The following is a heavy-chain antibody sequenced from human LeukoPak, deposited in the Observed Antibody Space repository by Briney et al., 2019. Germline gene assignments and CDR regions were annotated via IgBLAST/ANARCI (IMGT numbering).Heavy chain of an antibody. CDR3: AGGSGWYAFDI. J-gene: IGHJ3*02. Sequence: GGSLRLSCAASGFTFSSYWMTWVRQAPGKGLECVANIKQDGSEEYYVDSVKGRFTISRDNSKNTLYLQMNSLRAEDTAVYYCAGGSGWYAFDIWGQGTMVTVSS. CDR2: IKQDGSEE. V-gene: IGHV3-7*05. D-gene: IGHD6-19*01. CDR1: GFTFSSYW.